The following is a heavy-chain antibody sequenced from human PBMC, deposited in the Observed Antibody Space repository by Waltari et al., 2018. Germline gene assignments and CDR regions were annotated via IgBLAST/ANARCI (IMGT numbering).Heavy chain of an antibody. J-gene: IGHJ4*02. V-gene: IGHV4-59*13. CDR2: IHYSGNT. CDR3: AREDGFWRSIGYIPDYFDY. CDR1: GDSSSDYS. D-gene: IGHD3-22*01. Sequence: VQLQESGPGLVKPSETLSLTCTVSGDSSSDYSWSWIRQPPGKGLEWIGNIHYSGNTNYNPSLQRRVSVSGDLSRNQFSLKLSSVTAVDTAVYYCAREDGFWRSIGYIPDYFDYWGRGILVTVSS.